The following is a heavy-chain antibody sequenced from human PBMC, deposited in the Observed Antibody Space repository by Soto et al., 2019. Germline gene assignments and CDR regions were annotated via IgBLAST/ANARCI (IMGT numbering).Heavy chain of an antibody. CDR3: AKDPRLELRGVDS. D-gene: IGHD1-7*01. CDR1: GSTFSNYA. Sequence: EVQLLESGGGLVQPGGSLRLSCASSGSTFSNYAMTWVRQAPGKGLEWVSTISGSGSATYYADSVKGRFTISRDNSKDTLYLEMNSLRAEDTAVYYCAKDPRLELRGVDSWGQGTLVTVS. J-gene: IGHJ4*02. CDR2: ISGSGSAT. V-gene: IGHV3-23*01.